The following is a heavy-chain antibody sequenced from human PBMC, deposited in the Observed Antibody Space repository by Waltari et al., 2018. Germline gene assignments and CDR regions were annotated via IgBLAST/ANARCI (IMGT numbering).Heavy chain of an antibody. D-gene: IGHD3-3*01. V-gene: IGHV1-8*02. J-gene: IGHJ5*02. CDR3: ARGRDVFANFDYNWFDP. CDR2: GNPSGGAT. Sequence: QVQLVQSGAEVLRPGASVKVSCQASGYTFINYEINWVRQAAGQGLEWRGGGNPSGGATAYAQKFQGRNTMTWDTSISTAYMELSNLRSDDTAVLYCARGRDVFANFDYNWFDPWGQGTLVTVSS. CDR1: GYTFINYE.